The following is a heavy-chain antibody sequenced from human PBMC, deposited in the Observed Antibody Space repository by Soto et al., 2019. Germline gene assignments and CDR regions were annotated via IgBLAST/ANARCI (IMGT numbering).Heavy chain of an antibody. CDR3: ARDNRGTFDY. V-gene: IGHV3-7*03. CDR2: MNQDGSEK. D-gene: IGHD7-27*01. CDR1: GFTFSNSW. Sequence: EVQLVESGGGLVQPGGSLRLSCEASGFTFSNSWMTWVRQAPGKGLEWVANMNQDGSEKYYEDSVKGRFTISRDNAKNSLSLQMNRLRAEDTAVDFWARDNRGTFDYWGQGALVTVSS. J-gene: IGHJ4*02.